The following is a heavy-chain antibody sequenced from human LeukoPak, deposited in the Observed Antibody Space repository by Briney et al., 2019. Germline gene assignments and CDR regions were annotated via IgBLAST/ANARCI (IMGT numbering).Heavy chain of an antibody. Sequence: PGGSLRLSCAASGFTFSSYAMSWVRQAPGKGLEWVSAITDSGGDTYYADSVKGRFTISRDNSKNTLDLQMSSLRAEDTAVYYCVKGSASSRPYYFDYWGQGALVTVSS. CDR2: ITDSGGDT. J-gene: IGHJ4*02. CDR1: GFTFSSYA. D-gene: IGHD2-15*01. CDR3: VKGSASSRPYYFDY. V-gene: IGHV3-23*01.